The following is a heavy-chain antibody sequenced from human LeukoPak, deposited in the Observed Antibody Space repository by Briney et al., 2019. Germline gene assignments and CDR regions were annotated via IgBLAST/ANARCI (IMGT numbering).Heavy chain of an antibody. CDR1: GFIFSTYS. J-gene: IGHJ4*02. CDR2: ISSSSRTT. V-gene: IGHV3-48*01. CDR3: AREDGSSYYFDY. D-gene: IGHD6-6*01. Sequence: GGSLRLSCAASGFIFSTYSMNWVRQAPGKGLEWVSYISSSSRTTDYADSVKGRFTISRDNAENSLYLQLNSLRAEDTAVYYCAREDGSSYYFDYWGQGTLVTVAS.